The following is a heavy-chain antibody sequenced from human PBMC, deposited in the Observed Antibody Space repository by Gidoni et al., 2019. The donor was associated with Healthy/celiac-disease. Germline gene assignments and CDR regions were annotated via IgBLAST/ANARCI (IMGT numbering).Heavy chain of an antibody. D-gene: IGHD6-13*01. V-gene: IGHV4-39*01. CDR1: GGSISSSSYY. CDR2: IYYSGST. J-gene: IGHJ4*02. Sequence: QLQLQESGPGLVKPSETLSLTCTVSGGSISSSSYYWGWIRQPPGKGLEWIGSIYYSGSTYYNPSLKSRVTISVDTSKNQFSLKLSSVTAADTAVYYCASQYSSSGGGRVPVDYWGQGTLVTVSS. CDR3: ASQYSSSGGGRVPVDY.